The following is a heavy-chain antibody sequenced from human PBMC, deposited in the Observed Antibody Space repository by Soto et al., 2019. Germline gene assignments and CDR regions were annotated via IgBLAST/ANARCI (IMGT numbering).Heavy chain of an antibody. CDR3: AKGGRGGAAAGTRGYYYYGMDV. V-gene: IGHV3-23*01. J-gene: IGHJ6*02. Sequence: GGSLRLSCAASGFTFSSYAMSWVRQAPGKGLEWVSAISGSGGSTYYADSVKGRFTISRDNSKNTLYLQMNSLRAEDTAGYYCAKGGRGGAAAGTRGYYYYGMDVWGQGTTVTVSS. CDR1: GFTFSSYA. D-gene: IGHD6-13*01. CDR2: ISGSGGST.